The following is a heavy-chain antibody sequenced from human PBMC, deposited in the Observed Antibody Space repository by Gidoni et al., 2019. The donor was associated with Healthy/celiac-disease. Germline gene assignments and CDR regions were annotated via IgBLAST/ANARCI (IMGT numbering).Heavy chain of an antibody. D-gene: IGHD3-3*01. Sequence: QVTLKESGPVLVKPTETLTLTCTVSGFSLSNARMGVSWIRQPPGKALEWLAHIFSNDEKSYSTSLKSRLTISKDTSKSQVVLTMTNMDPVDTATYYCARASHNDFWSGYYPLKNDAFDIWGQGTMVTVSS. V-gene: IGHV2-26*01. CDR1: GFSLSNARMG. J-gene: IGHJ3*02. CDR2: IFSNDEK. CDR3: ARASHNDFWSGYYPLKNDAFDI.